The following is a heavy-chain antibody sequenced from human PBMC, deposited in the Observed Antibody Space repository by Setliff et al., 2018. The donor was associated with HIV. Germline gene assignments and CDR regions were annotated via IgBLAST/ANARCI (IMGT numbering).Heavy chain of an antibody. CDR2: INSDGSTT. J-gene: IGHJ4*02. CDR3: ARGEHFWSGYYPGPSYDY. CDR1: GFTFSSYW. V-gene: IGHV3-74*01. Sequence: GGSLRLSCAASGFTFSSYWMHWVRQAPGKGLVWVSRINSDGSTTNYADSVKGRFTISRDNAKNTLYLQMNSLRAEDTAVYYCARGEHFWSGYYPGPSYDYWGQGTLVTVSS. D-gene: IGHD3-3*02.